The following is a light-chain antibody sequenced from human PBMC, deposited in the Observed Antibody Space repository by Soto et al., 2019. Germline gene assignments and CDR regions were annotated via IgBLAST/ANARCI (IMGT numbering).Light chain of an antibody. CDR2: GAS. Sequence: EIVLTQYPGTLSLSPGERALLSCRASQSINNRYLAWYQQMPGRAPRLLIHGASSRAADIPDRFSGSGSGTDFTLTINRLEPEDFTVYYCHHYDNSPPFPFGPGTTVDI. J-gene: IGKJ3*01. CDR1: QSINNRY. CDR3: HHYDNSPPFP. V-gene: IGKV3-20*01.